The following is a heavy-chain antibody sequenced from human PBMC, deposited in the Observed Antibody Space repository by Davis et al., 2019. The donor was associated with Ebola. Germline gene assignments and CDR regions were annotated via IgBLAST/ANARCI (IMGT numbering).Heavy chain of an antibody. CDR3: ARGSGSYFEYFQH. Sequence: ASVHVSCQASGYTLPSYAMHSLRQAPGQRLEWMGWINAGNGNTKYSQKFQGRVTITRDTSASTAYMELSSLRSEDTAVDYCARGSGSYFEYFQHWGQGTLVTVSS. CDR2: INAGNGNT. CDR1: GYTLPSYA. V-gene: IGHV1-3*01. D-gene: IGHD1-26*01. J-gene: IGHJ1*01.